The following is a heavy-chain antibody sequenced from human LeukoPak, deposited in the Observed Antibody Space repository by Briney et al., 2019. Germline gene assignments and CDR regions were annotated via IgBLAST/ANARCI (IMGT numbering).Heavy chain of an antibody. CDR3: AKAEGTGTTGTNPYYFDY. Sequence: PGGSLRLSCAASGFTFDDYAMHWVRQAPGKGLEWVSLISGAGSNTYYADSVKGRFTISRDNSKNSLYLQMNSLRTEDTALYYCAKAEGTGTTGTNPYYFDYWGQGTLVTVSS. D-gene: IGHD1-1*01. CDR2: ISGAGSNT. CDR1: GFTFDDYA. V-gene: IGHV3-43*02. J-gene: IGHJ4*02.